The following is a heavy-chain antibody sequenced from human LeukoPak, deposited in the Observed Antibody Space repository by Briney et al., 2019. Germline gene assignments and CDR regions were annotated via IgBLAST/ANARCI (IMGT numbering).Heavy chain of an antibody. CDR3: ARGGMVRGVDY. V-gene: IGHV4-34*09. D-gene: IGHD3-10*01. CDR2: IYYSGST. Sequence: SEALSLTCAVYGGSFSGYYWSWIRQPPGKGLEWIGYIYYSGSTYYNPSLKSRVTISVDTSKNQFSLKLSSVTAADTAVYYCARGGMVRGVDYWGQGTLVTVSS. J-gene: IGHJ4*02. CDR1: GGSFSGYY.